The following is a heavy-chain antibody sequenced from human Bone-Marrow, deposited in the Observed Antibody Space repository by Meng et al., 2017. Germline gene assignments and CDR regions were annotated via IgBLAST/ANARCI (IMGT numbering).Heavy chain of an antibody. CDR2: IKHGGSEK. CDR1: GFIFSGYW. D-gene: IGHD5-12*01. V-gene: IGHV3-7*01. CDR3: ARASGYSGYGGFDY. J-gene: IGHJ4*02. Sequence: GGSLRLSCAASGFIFSGYWMSWVRLAPGKGLEWVANIKHGGSEKYYVDSVKGRFTISRDNAKNSLYLQMNSLRAEDTAVYYCARASGYSGYGGFDYWGQGTLVTVSS.